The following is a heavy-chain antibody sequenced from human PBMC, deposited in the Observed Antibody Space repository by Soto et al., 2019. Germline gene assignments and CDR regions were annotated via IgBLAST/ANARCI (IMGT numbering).Heavy chain of an antibody. V-gene: IGHV4-59*08. CDR2: IYYSGST. CDR1: GGSISSYY. D-gene: IGHD3-16*01. Sequence: SETLSLTCSVSGGSISSYYWSWIRQPPGKGLELIGYIYYSGSTNYNPSLKSRVTISVDTSKNQFSLKLSSVTAADTAVYYCARLGAQEIDPWGQGTLVTVSS. CDR3: ARLGAQEIDP. J-gene: IGHJ5*02.